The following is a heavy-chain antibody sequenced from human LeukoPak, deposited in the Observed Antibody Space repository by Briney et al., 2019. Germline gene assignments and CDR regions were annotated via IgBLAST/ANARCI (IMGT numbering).Heavy chain of an antibody. V-gene: IGHV3-7*01. J-gene: IGHJ4*02. CDR1: GFTLSSHW. Sequence: GGSLTLSCLASGFTLSSHWISWVRQAPGDGLEWMANIKKDGSEKDYVDALKGRFTISRNNATTPLYLQTNTLIADDTSVYYCSRDLSGMAGYTYGRGIDYWGQGTLVTVSS. D-gene: IGHD5-18*01. CDR2: IKKDGSEK. CDR3: SRDLSGMAGYTYGRGIDY.